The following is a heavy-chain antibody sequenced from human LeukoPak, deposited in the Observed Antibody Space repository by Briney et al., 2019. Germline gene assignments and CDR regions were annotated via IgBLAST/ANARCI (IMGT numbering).Heavy chain of an antibody. Sequence: GGSLRLSCAASGFPFSTYGMHWVRQAPGKGLEWVAAISNDGNNKFYADSVKGRFTISRDNPKNTMNLQMNSLRAEDTAVYYCARVGSSGWYYSRNKYYFDYWGQGTLVTVSS. V-gene: IGHV3-30*03. D-gene: IGHD6-19*01. CDR2: ISNDGNNK. J-gene: IGHJ4*02. CDR1: GFPFSTYG. CDR3: ARVGSSGWYYSRNKYYFDY.